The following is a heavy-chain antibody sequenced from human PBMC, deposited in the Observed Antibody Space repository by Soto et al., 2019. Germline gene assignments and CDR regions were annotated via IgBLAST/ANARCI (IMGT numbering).Heavy chain of an antibody. CDR3: AKDGGWSLAVAGLFDY. D-gene: IGHD6-19*01. Sequence: GGSLRLSGVVSGSTFSGDDMSWVRQAPGRGLEWVSGISDSGGSTYYADSVKGRFTISRDNAKNTLYLQMKSLRVEDTALYYCAKDGGWSLAVAGLFDYWGPGTQVTVSS. V-gene: IGHV3-23*01. CDR1: GSTFSGDD. CDR2: ISDSGGST. J-gene: IGHJ4*02.